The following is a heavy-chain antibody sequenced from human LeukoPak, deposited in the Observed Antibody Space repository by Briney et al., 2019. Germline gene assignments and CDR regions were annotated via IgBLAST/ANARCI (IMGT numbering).Heavy chain of an antibody. CDR1: GFTFDDYA. D-gene: IGHD3-22*01. CDR2: ISWNSGSI. CDR3: AKEADYYDSSGAIDY. V-gene: IGHV3-9*01. J-gene: IGHJ4*02. Sequence: PGRSLRLSCAASGFTFDDYAMHWVRHAPGKGLEWVSGISWNSGSIGYADSVKGRFTISRDNAKNSLYLQMNSLRAEDTALYYCAKEADYYDSSGAIDYWGQGTLVTVSS.